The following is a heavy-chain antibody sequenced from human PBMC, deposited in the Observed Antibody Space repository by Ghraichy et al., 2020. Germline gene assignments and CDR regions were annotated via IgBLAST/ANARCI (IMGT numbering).Heavy chain of an antibody. CDR3: ARVRIAVAIDAFDI. Sequence: GESLNISCAASGFTFSSYSMNWVRQAPGKGLEWVSSISSSSSYIYYADSVKGRFTISRDNAKNSLYLQMNSLRAEDTAVYYCARVRIAVAIDAFDIWGQGTMVTVSS. D-gene: IGHD6-19*01. CDR1: GFTFSSYS. V-gene: IGHV3-21*01. CDR2: ISSSSSYI. J-gene: IGHJ3*02.